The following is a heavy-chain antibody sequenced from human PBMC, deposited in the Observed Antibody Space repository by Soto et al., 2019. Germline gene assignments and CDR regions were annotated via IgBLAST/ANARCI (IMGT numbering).Heavy chain of an antibody. Sequence: QVQLQESGPGLVKPSETLSLSCAVSGDSITNFNWWTWVRQPPGKVLEWIGEIFHSGSTNYNPSLQRRVTISVDTSNNQLSLSLSSVTAADTALYYCARVRSDGWYWAFDVWGQGTMVTVSP. J-gene: IGHJ3*01. V-gene: IGHV4-4*02. D-gene: IGHD6-19*01. CDR3: ARVRSDGWYWAFDV. CDR2: IFHSGST. CDR1: GDSITNFNW.